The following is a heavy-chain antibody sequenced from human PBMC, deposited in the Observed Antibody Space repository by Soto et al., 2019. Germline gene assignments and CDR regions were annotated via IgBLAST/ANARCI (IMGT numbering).Heavy chain of an antibody. Sequence: AETVSLTCTASGGSIRNLYRSWIRQAPGKGLEWIGFIFHSGNAKYNPSLKSRVTISVDTSKNQFSLSLDSVTAADTAVYFCARAHAPTVPFEYWGQETMVTASS. V-gene: IGHV4-59*11. D-gene: IGHD4-4*01. CDR2: IFHSGNA. J-gene: IGHJ4*01. CDR3: ARAHAPTVPFEY. CDR1: GGSIRNLY.